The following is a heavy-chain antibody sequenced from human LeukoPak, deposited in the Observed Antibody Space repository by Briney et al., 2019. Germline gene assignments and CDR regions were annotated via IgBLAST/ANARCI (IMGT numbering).Heavy chain of an antibody. CDR1: GFPFSTYA. V-gene: IGHV3-23*01. CDR3: AKDGTYYYDTSGYFYPRFFDY. CDR2: ISGSGSST. J-gene: IGHJ4*02. Sequence: GGSLRLSCAASGFPFSTYAMSWVRQAPGKGLEWVSSISGSGSSTYYADSVKGRFTISRDNSKNTLYLQMNSLRAEDTAVYYCAKDGTYYYDTSGYFYPRFFDYWGQGTPVTVSS. D-gene: IGHD3-22*01.